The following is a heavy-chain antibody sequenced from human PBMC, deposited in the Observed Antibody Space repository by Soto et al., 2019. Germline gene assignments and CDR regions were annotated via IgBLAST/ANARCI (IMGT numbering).Heavy chain of an antibody. D-gene: IGHD3-22*01. J-gene: IGHJ3*02. V-gene: IGHV3-30-3*01. CDR3: ARVADSYYYGSSFAFDI. CDR1: GFTFSSYA. Sequence: GGSLRLSCAASGFTFSSYAMHWVRQAPGKGLEWVAVISYDGSNKYYADSVKGRFTISRDNSKNTLYLQMNSLRAEDTAVYYCARVADSYYYGSSFAFDIWGQGTMVTVSS. CDR2: ISYDGSNK.